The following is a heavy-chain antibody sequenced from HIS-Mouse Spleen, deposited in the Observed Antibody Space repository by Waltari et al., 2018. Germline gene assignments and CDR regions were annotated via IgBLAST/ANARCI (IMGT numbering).Heavy chain of an antibody. CDR2: IKSKTDGGTT. D-gene: IGHD6-13*01. V-gene: IGHV3-15*01. CDR1: GFTFSNAW. J-gene: IGHJ3*02. CDR3: TTLSGGSSSWTQIDAFDI. Sequence: EVQLVESGGGLVKPGGSLRLSCAASGFTFSNAWMSWVRQAPGKGLEWVGRIKSKTDGGTTDYAAPVKGRFTISRDDSKNTRDLQMNSLKTEEKAVYYCTTLSGGSSSWTQIDAFDIWGQGTMVTVSS.